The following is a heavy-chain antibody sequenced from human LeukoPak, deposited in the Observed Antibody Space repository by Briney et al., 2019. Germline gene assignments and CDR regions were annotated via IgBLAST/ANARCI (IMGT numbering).Heavy chain of an antibody. J-gene: IGHJ6*03. Sequence: GGSLRLSCAASGFTFSSYAMSWVRQAPGKGLEWVSAISGSGGSTYYADSVKGRFTISRDNSKNTLYLQMNSLRAEDTAVYYCAKGSAGIRGSYYYYMDVWGKGTTVTVSS. D-gene: IGHD2/OR15-2a*01. CDR2: ISGSGGST. CDR3: AKGSAGIRGSYYYYMDV. CDR1: GFTFSSYA. V-gene: IGHV3-23*01.